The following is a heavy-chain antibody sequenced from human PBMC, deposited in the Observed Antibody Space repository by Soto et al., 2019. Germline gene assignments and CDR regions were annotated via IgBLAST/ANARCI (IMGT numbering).Heavy chain of an antibody. CDR2: IIPIFGTA. J-gene: IGHJ4*02. D-gene: IGHD4-4*01. Sequence: SVKVSCKASGGTFSSYAISWVRQAPGQGLEWMGGIIPIFGTANYAQKFQGRVTITADESTSTAYMELSSLRSEDTAVYYCARVLPEYSNYRVYWGQGTLVTVSS. CDR1: GGTFSSYA. V-gene: IGHV1-69*13. CDR3: ARVLPEYSNYRVY.